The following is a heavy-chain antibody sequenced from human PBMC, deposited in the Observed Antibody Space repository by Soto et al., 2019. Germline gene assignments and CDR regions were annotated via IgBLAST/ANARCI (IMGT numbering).Heavy chain of an antibody. Sequence: QVTLKESGPVLVKPTETLTLTCTVSGFSLSNARMGVSWIRQPPGKALEWLAHIFSNDEKSYSTSLKSRLTISKDTSKSQVVLTSTNMDPVDTATYYCARIRREYSGYDAAPDYYYYYMDVWGKGTTVTVSS. CDR2: IFSNDEK. CDR3: ARIRREYSGYDAAPDYYYYYMDV. V-gene: IGHV2-26*01. D-gene: IGHD5-12*01. CDR1: GFSLSNARMG. J-gene: IGHJ6*03.